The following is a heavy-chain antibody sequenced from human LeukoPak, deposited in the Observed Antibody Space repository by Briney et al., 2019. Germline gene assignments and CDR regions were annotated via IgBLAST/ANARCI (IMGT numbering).Heavy chain of an antibody. CDR1: GFTVSSNY. Sequence: GGSLRLSCAASGFTVSSNYMSWVRQAPGKGLEWVSFIYIGGVTHYADSVKGRFTISRDNSKNTLNLQMNSLRAEDTAVYYCARGLVATTGYYYYAIDVWGRGTTVTVSS. J-gene: IGHJ6*02. V-gene: IGHV3-53*01. D-gene: IGHD5-12*01. CDR3: ARGLVATTGYYYYAIDV. CDR2: IYIGGVT.